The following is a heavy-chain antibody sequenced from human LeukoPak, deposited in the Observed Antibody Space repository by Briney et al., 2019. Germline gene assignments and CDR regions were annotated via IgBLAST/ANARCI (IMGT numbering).Heavy chain of an antibody. CDR2: IDANDGDT. CDR1: GYTFRGNY. V-gene: IGHV1-2*02. J-gene: IGHJ4*02. D-gene: IGHD4-11*01. CDR3: ARDPSSVTLYFFDY. Sequence: ASVKISCKASGYTFRGNYIHWLRQAPGQGLEWMGWIDANDGDTKSAQKFQGRVTMSRDTSISTAYMDLSSLSPDDAAVYYCARDPSSVTLYFFDYWGQGTLVTVSS.